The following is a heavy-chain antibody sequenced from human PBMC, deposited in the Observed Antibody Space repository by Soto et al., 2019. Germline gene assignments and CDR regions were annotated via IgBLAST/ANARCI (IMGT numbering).Heavy chain of an antibody. J-gene: IGHJ4*02. CDR3: AKGLYYFDSSGERLFEY. CDR2: VSVSGGTT. D-gene: IGHD3-22*01. CDR1: GFKLNNYA. V-gene: IGHV3-23*01. Sequence: GSLRLSCAASGFKLNNYAMSWVRQAPGKGLEWVATVSVSGGTTYYADSLKGRFTTSRGNSKKTVYLQMNRLRADDTAIYYCAKGLYYFDSSGERLFEYWGQGTLVTVSS.